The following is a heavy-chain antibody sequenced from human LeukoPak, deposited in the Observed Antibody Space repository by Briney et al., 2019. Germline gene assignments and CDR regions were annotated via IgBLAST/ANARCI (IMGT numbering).Heavy chain of an antibody. D-gene: IGHD2-21*02. CDR2: INSDGSST. J-gene: IGHJ6*02. CDR3: AKNPSDSIFYGMDV. V-gene: IGHV3-74*01. CDR1: GFTFSSYW. Sequence: GGSLRLSCAASGFTFSSYWMHWVRQAPGKGLVWVSRINSDGSSTSYADSVKGRFTISRDNAKNTLYLQMNSLRAEDTAVYYCAKNPSDSIFYGMDVWGQGTTVTVSS.